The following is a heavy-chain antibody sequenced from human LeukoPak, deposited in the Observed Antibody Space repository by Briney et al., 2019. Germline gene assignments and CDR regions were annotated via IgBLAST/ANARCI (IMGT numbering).Heavy chain of an antibody. J-gene: IGHJ4*02. CDR2: ITSKTDGGTT. Sequence: GGSLRLSCAASGFTFSNAWMNWVRQAPGKGLEWVGRITSKTDGGTTDYAAPVKGRFTISRDDSKNTLYLQMNSLKTEDTAVYYCTTDDYYDSSGYYYSSEDYWGQGTLVTVSS. V-gene: IGHV3-15*07. CDR1: GFTFSNAW. CDR3: TTDDYYDSSGYYYSSEDY. D-gene: IGHD3-22*01.